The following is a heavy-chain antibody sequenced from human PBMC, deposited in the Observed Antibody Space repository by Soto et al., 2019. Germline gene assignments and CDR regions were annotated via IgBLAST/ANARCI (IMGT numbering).Heavy chain of an antibody. CDR3: AKVGVLRTNFRWFDL. V-gene: IGHV3-21*01. Sequence: EGQLVESGGGLVKPGGSLRLSCAASGFAFQTYTMEWLRQPPGKGLEWVSSITISGNYIYYADSVKGRFTISRDNGRNSVYLQISSLRAEDTAVYYCAKVGVLRTNFRWFDLWGQGTLVTVSS. CDR1: GFAFQTYT. J-gene: IGHJ5*02. D-gene: IGHD2-8*01. CDR2: ITISGNYI.